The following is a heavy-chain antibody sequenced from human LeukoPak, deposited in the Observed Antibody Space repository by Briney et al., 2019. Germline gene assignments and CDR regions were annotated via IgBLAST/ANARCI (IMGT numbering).Heavy chain of an antibody. Sequence: GVSLRLSCAASGFTFSSYSMNWVRQAPGKGLEWVSSISSSSSYIYYADSVKGRFTISRDNAKNSLYLQMNSLRAEDTAVYYCARGDSSWYYFDYWGQGTLVTVSS. CDR2: ISSSSSYI. CDR3: ARGDSSWYYFDY. J-gene: IGHJ4*02. CDR1: GFTFSSYS. D-gene: IGHD6-13*01. V-gene: IGHV3-21*01.